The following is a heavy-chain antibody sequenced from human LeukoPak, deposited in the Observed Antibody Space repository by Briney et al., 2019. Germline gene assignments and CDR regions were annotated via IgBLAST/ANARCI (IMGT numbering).Heavy chain of an antibody. V-gene: IGHV3-30*02. D-gene: IGHD6-25*01. J-gene: IGHJ6*03. CDR2: IRYDGSNK. CDR3: AKDGVSGRVTGYYYYMDV. Sequence: GGSLRLSCAASGFTFSSYGMHWVRQAPSKGLEWVAFIRYDGSNKYYADSVKGRFTISRDNSKNTLYLQMNSLRAEDTAVYYCAKDGVSGRVTGYYYYMDVWGKGTTVTVSS. CDR1: GFTFSSYG.